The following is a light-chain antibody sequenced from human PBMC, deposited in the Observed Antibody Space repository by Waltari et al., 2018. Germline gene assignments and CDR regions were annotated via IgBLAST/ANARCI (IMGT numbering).Light chain of an antibody. Sequence: QLVLTQSPSASASLGASVKLTCTLSSGHSSNIIACLQQQPGKGPRDLMKVNSDGSSRKGDVIPDRFSGTSSGAARYLTVSGLQTEDKADFCCENCGDGTVVFGGGTKLTVL. CDR2: VNSDGSS. J-gene: IGLJ2*01. V-gene: IGLV4-69*01. CDR1: SGHSSNI. CDR3: ENCGDGTVV.